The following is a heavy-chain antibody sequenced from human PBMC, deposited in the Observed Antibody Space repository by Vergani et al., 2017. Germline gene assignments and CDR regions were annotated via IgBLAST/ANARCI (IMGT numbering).Heavy chain of an antibody. CDR1: GFTFSSYA. Sequence: EVQLLESGGGLVQPGGSLRLSCAASGFTFSSYAMSWVRQAPGKGLEWVSAISGSGGSTYYADSVKGRFTISRDNSKNTLYLQMNSLRAEDTAVYYCAKDRFGRDGYSVMDWFDPWGQGTLVTVSS. J-gene: IGHJ5*02. V-gene: IGHV3-23*01. D-gene: IGHD5-24*01. CDR3: AKDRFGRDGYSVMDWFDP. CDR2: ISGSGGST.